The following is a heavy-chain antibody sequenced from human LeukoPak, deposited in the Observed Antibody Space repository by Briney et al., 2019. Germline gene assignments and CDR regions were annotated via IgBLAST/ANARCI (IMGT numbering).Heavy chain of an antibody. Sequence: SETLSLTCAVYGGSFSGYYWSWIRQPPGKGLEWIGEINHSGSTNYNLSLKSRVTISVDTSKNQFSLKLSSVTAADTAVYYCARRKSGGGNHLDYWGQGTLVTVSS. CDR1: GGSFSGYY. D-gene: IGHD3-16*01. V-gene: IGHV4-34*01. CDR3: ARRKSGGGNHLDY. J-gene: IGHJ4*02. CDR2: INHSGST.